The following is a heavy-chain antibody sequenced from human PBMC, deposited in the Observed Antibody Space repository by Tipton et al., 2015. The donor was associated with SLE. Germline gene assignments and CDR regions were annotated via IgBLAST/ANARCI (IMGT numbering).Heavy chain of an antibody. CDR2: ISWNSGSI. J-gene: IGHJ3*02. D-gene: IGHD5-12*01. CDR3: AKVGYDDVFDI. V-gene: IGHV3-9*01. Sequence: SLRLSCAASGFTFSSYATHWVRQAPGKGLEWVSGISWNSGSIGYADSVKGRFTISRDNAKSSQYLQMDSLRVEDTAVYYCAKVGYDDVFDIWGQGTMVTVSS. CDR1: GFTFSSYA.